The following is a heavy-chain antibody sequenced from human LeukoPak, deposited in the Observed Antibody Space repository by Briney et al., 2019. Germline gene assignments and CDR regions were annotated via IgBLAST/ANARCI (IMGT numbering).Heavy chain of an antibody. CDR1: GYTFTSYD. V-gene: IGHV1-8*01. D-gene: IGHD3-10*01. CDR3: AREVARYDGSGSYGFDY. Sequence: GASVKLSCKASGYTFTSYDINWVRQAPGQGLEWKGWMNPNSGNTGYAQKFQGRVTMTRNTSISTAYMELSSLRSEDTAVYYCAREVARYDGSGSYGFDYWGQGTLVTVSS. J-gene: IGHJ4*02. CDR2: MNPNSGNT.